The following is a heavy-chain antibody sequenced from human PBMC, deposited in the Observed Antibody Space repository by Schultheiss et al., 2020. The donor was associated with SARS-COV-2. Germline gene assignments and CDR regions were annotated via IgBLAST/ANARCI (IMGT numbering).Heavy chain of an antibody. CDR3: ARTIVLGYMDV. Sequence: SQTLSLTCAVSGYSISSGYYWGWIRQPPGKGLEWIGYIYYSGSTNYNPSLKSRVTISVDTSKNQFSLKLSSVTAADTAVYYCARTIVLGYMDVWGKGTTVTVSS. J-gene: IGHJ6*03. CDR1: GYSISSGYY. CDR2: IYYSGST. D-gene: IGHD2-8*02. V-gene: IGHV4-61*01.